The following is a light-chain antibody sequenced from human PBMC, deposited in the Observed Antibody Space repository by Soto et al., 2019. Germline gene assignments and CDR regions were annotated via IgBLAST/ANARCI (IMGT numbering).Light chain of an antibody. V-gene: IGLV2-14*01. CDR2: DVS. CDR3: CSYTRSGTLI. J-gene: IGLJ1*01. Sequence: QSALTQPASVSGSPGQSITISCVGTSSVIGDYNYVSWYQQHPGKVPKVIIYDVSNRPSGVSYRFSGTKSGNTASLTVSGLQAEDEADYYCCSYTRSGTLIFGTGTKVTV. CDR1: SSVIGDYNY.